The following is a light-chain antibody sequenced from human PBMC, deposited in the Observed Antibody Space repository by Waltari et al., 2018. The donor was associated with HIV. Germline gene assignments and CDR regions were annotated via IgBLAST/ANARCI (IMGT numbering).Light chain of an antibody. J-gene: IGLJ3*02. CDR3: AAWDDSLDAWV. V-gene: IGLV1-44*01. CDR2: SDN. CDR1: SSTIGRKS. Sequence: QSVLTQPPSASGTPGKRVTISCSGSSSTIGRKSVNWFQQVPGTAPKPLMYSDNQRPSGVPDRFSGSKSGTSASLAISGLQSEDEADYYCAAWDDSLDAWVFGGGTRLTVL.